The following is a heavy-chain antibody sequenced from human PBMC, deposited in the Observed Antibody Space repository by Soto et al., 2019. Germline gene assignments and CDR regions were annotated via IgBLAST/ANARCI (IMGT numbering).Heavy chain of an antibody. CDR2: IYPGDSDT. D-gene: IGHD6-6*01. CDR3: ARHERVGEYSSSYGMDV. V-gene: IGHV5-51*01. Sequence: PGESLKISCKGSGYSFTSYWIGWVRQMPGKGLEWMGIIYPGDSDTRYSPSFQGQVTISADKSISTAYLQWSSLRASDTAMYYCARHERVGEYSSSYGMDVWGQGTTVTVSS. J-gene: IGHJ6*02. CDR1: GYSFTSYW.